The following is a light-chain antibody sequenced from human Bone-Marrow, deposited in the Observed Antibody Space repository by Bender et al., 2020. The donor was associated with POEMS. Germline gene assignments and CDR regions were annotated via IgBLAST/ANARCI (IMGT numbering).Light chain of an antibody. CDR3: CSDASAGTIL. CDR2: EVS. CDR1: SSDIGNYNL. V-gene: IGLV2-14*02. J-gene: IGLJ2*01. Sequence: QSALTQPASVSGSPGQSITISCTGSSSDIGNYNLVSWYQQHPGKAPTLIIYEVSNRPSGVSIRFSGSKSGNTASLTVSGLQAEDEADYYCCSDASAGTILFGGGTRLTVL.